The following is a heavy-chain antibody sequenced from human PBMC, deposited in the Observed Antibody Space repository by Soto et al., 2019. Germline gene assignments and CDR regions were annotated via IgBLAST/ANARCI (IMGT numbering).Heavy chain of an antibody. Sequence: QVQLVQSGAEVKKPGSSVKVSCKASGGTFSSYTISWVRQAPGQGLEWMGRIIPILGIANYAQKFQGRVTITRDKTTRTAYRKLSSLRSEDTAVYYCAREEEMLTFGGVIANNWFDPWGQGTLVTVSS. CDR2: IIPILGIA. J-gene: IGHJ5*02. V-gene: IGHV1-69*08. D-gene: IGHD3-16*02. CDR3: AREEEMLTFGGVIANNWFDP. CDR1: GGTFSSYT.